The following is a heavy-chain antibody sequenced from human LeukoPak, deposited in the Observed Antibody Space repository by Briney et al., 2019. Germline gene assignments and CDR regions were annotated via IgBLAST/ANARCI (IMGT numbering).Heavy chain of an antibody. V-gene: IGHV3-30*18. D-gene: IGHD3-9*01. J-gene: IGHJ6*04. Sequence: GGSLSLSCAASGFTFSSYGMHWVRQAPGKGLEWVAVISYDGSNKYYADSVKGRFTISRDNSKNTLYLQMNSLRAEATAVYSCAKDLGPIVRYFDWFSPPEYYYYGMDVWGRGTTVTVSS. CDR1: GFTFSSYG. CDR2: ISYDGSNK. CDR3: AKDLGPIVRYFDWFSPPEYYYYGMDV.